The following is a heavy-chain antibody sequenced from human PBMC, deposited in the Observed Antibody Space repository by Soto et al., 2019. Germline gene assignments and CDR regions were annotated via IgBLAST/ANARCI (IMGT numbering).Heavy chain of an antibody. Sequence: EVQLLESGGGLVQPGGSLILSCAASGFTFSSYAMSWVRQAPGKGLEWVSAISGSGGSTYYADSVKGRFTISRDNSKNTLYLQMNSLRAEDTAVYYCAKDLGYCSGGSCSSEYYFDYWGQGTLVTVSS. V-gene: IGHV3-23*01. CDR1: GFTFSSYA. D-gene: IGHD2-15*01. CDR2: ISGSGGST. J-gene: IGHJ4*02. CDR3: AKDLGYCSGGSCSSEYYFDY.